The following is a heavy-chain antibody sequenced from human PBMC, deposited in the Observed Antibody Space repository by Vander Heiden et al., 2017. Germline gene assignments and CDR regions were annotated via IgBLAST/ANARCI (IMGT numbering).Heavy chain of an antibody. CDR2: IKQDGSEK. CDR3: ATRGYYDSSGSYFDAFDI. D-gene: IGHD3-22*01. Sequence: EVQLVQSGGGLVQPGGSLRLPCAASGLTFRRFSMRWARQAPGKGLEWVANIKQDGSEKKYVDSGKGRFTISRDNAKNSLYLQMNSLRAEDTAVYYCATRGYYDSSGSYFDAFDIWGQGTMVTVSS. CDR1: GLTFRRFS. V-gene: IGHV3-7*01. J-gene: IGHJ3*02.